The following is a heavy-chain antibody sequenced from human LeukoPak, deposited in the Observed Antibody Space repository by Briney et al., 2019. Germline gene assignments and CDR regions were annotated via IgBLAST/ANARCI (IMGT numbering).Heavy chain of an antibody. V-gene: IGHV3-23*01. J-gene: IGHJ4*02. CDR3: AKCPPHYDFWSGYYTEGPFDY. D-gene: IGHD3-3*01. Sequence: GGSLRLSCAASGFTFSSYAMSWVRQAPGKGLGWVSAISGSGGSTYYADSVKGRFTISRDNSKNTLYLQMNSLRAEDTAVYYCAKCPPHYDFWSGYYTEGPFDYWGQGTLVTVSS. CDR1: GFTFSSYA. CDR2: ISGSGGST.